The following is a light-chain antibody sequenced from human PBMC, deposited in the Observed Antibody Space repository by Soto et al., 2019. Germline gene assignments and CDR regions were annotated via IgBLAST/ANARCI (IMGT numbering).Light chain of an antibody. CDR3: SSYTSSSTPWV. CDR1: SSDVGGYNY. V-gene: IGLV2-14*01. CDR2: DVS. J-gene: IGLJ1*01. Sequence: QSALTQPASVSGSPGQSITISCTGTSSDVGGYNYVSWYQQHPGKAPKLMIYDVSNRPSGVSNRFSGSKSGNTASLTISRLQAEDEADYYCSSYTSSSTPWVFGTGTKVTVL.